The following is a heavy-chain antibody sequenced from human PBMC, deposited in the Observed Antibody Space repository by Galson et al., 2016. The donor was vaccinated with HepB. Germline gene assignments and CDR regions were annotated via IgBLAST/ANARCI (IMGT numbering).Heavy chain of an antibody. CDR2: ISGYNGNT. J-gene: IGHJ4*02. CDR3: ARDRHEGVDYFDY. V-gene: IGHV1-18*01. CDR1: GYTFTSFG. Sequence: SVKVSCKASGYTFTSFGISWARQAPGQGLEWMGWISGYNGNTNYAQRVQDRVTLTTDTSTSTAYMELRSLRSDDTAVYYCARDRHEGVDYFDYWGQGTLVTVSS.